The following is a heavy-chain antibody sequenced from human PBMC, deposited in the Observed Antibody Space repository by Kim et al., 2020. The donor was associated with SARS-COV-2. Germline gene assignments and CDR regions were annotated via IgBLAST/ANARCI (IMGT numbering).Heavy chain of an antibody. J-gene: IGHJ4*02. CDR1: GYMFTSYG. D-gene: IGHD4-17*01. V-gene: IGHV1-18*04. CDR3: ARGAYGDVSFDY. CDR2: ISARDGGT. Sequence: ASVKVSCKACGYMFTSYGFSWVRQAPGQGLEWLGWISARDGGTKYGQKVQGRGIMTTDTSTNTAYMELWSLRSDDTAMYYCARGAYGDVSFDYWGQGTLV.